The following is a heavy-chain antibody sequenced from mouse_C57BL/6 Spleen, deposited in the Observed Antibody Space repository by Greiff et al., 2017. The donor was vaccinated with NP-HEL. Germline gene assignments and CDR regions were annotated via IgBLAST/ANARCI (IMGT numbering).Heavy chain of an antibody. Sequence: VQLQQSGAELARPGASVKMSCKASGYTFTSYTMHWVKQRPGQGLEWIGYINPSSGYTKYNQKFKDKATLTADKSSSTAYMQLSSLTSEDSAVDYCARVTTVVAPDDFDYWGQGTTLTVSS. J-gene: IGHJ2*01. CDR2: INPSSGYT. D-gene: IGHD1-1*01. V-gene: IGHV1-4*01. CDR3: ARVTTVVAPDDFDY. CDR1: GYTFTSYT.